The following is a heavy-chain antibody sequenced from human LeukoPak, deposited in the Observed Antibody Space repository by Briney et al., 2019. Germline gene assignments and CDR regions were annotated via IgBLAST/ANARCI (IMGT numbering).Heavy chain of an antibody. Sequence: SETLSLTCAVYGGSFSGYYWSWIRQPPGKGLEWIGEINHSGSTNYNPSLKSRLTMSVDTSKNKYSLNLTSVSAADTAVYYCVRNRAFDVWGQGAMVTVSS. V-gene: IGHV4-34*01. CDR1: GGSFSGYY. CDR3: VRNRAFDV. CDR2: INHSGST. J-gene: IGHJ3*01.